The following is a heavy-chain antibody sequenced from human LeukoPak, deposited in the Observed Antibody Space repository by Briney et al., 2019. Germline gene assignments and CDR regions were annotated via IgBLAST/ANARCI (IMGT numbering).Heavy chain of an antibody. CDR1: GFTFSSYA. V-gene: IGHV3-23*01. CDR3: AKVLGPVARGYMDV. D-gene: IGHD6-19*01. J-gene: IGHJ6*03. CDR2: ISGSGDRT. Sequence: GGSLRLSCAASGFTFSSYAMSWVRQAPGKGLEWVSSISGSGDRTYYADSVKGRFTISRDNSKNTLYLQTNSLRAEDTAVYYCAKVLGPVARGYMDVWGKGTTVTVSS.